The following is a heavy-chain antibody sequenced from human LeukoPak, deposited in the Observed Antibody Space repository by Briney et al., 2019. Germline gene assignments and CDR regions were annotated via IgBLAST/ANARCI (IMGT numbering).Heavy chain of an antibody. CDR2: ISYDGSNK. CDR3: AKVGWRGINYYYYYGMDV. CDR1: GFTFSSYG. J-gene: IGHJ6*04. D-gene: IGHD2-15*01. Sequence: GRSLRLSCAASGFTFSSYGMHWVRQAPGKGLEWAAVISYDGSNKYYADSVKGRFTISRDNSKNTLYLQMNSLRAEDTAVYYCAKVGWRGINYYYYYGMDVWGKGTTVTVSS. V-gene: IGHV3-30*18.